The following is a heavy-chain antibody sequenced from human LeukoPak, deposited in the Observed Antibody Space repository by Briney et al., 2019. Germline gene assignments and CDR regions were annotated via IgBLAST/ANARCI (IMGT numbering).Heavy chain of an antibody. CDR1: GGSISSGGYY. V-gene: IGHV4-30-4*08. D-gene: IGHD3-3*01. CDR2: IYYSGST. CDR3: ARVKDHDFWSGYYIDY. J-gene: IGHJ4*02. Sequence: PSETLSLTCTVSGGSISSGGYYWSWIRQPPGKGLEWIGYIYYSGSTYYNPSLKSRVTISVDTSKNQFSLKLSSVTAADTAVYYCARVKDHDFWSGYYIDYWGQGTLVTVSS.